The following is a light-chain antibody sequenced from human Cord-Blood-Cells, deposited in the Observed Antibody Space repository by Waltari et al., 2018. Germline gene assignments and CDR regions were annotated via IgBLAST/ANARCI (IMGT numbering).Light chain of an antibody. CDR1: QDISNY. J-gene: IGKJ3*01. Sequence: DIQMTQSPSSLSASVGDRVTITCQASQDISNYLNRYQQKPGKAPKLLFYDASNLETGVPSRFSGSGSGTDFTFTISSLQPEDIATYYCQQYDNLPTFGPGTKVDIK. V-gene: IGKV1-33*01. CDR3: QQYDNLPT. CDR2: DAS.